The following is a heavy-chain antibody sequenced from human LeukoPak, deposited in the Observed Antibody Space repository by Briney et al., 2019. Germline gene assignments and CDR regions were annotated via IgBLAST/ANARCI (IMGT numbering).Heavy chain of an antibody. Sequence: ASVKVSCKASGYTFTGYYMHWVRQAPGQRLEWMGWIDPKSGGTNYAQKFQGRVTMTRDTSISTAYMVLNRLRSDDTAVYYCAREYYYGSGNYYNRIDYWGQGTLVTVSS. J-gene: IGHJ4*02. CDR2: IDPKSGGT. CDR3: AREYYYGSGNYYNRIDY. D-gene: IGHD3-10*01. CDR1: GYTFTGYY. V-gene: IGHV1-2*02.